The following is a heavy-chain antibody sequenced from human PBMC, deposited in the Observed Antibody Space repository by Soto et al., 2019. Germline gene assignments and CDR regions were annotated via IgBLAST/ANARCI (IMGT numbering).Heavy chain of an antibody. CDR2: IYPGGST. D-gene: IGHD4-17*01. J-gene: IGHJ5*02. V-gene: IGHV3-53*01. Sequence: EVQLVESGGGLIQPGGSLRLSCAASGFIFSGDYMSWVRQAPGKGLEWVSVIYPGGSTYYADSVKGRFTFSRDNSKNTLYLQMNSLRVEDTAVYYCARAYGGNPALFDPWGQGTLVTVSS. CDR3: ARAYGGNPALFDP. CDR1: GFIFSGDY.